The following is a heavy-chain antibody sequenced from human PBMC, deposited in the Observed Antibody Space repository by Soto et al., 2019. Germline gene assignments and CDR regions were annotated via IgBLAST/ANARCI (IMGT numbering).Heavy chain of an antibody. J-gene: IGHJ6*02. CDR1: GYTFTSYG. V-gene: IGHV1-18*01. D-gene: IGHD3-9*01. CDR2: ISAYNGNT. Sequence: QVQLVQSGAEVKKPGASVKVSCKASGYTFTSYGISWVRQAPGQGLEWMGWISAYNGNTNYAQKLQGRVTMTTDTSTSTAYMELRSLRSDDTAVYYCARDLGRYFDWLLYYYYYYGMDVWGQGTTVTVSS. CDR3: ARDLGRYFDWLLYYYYYYGMDV.